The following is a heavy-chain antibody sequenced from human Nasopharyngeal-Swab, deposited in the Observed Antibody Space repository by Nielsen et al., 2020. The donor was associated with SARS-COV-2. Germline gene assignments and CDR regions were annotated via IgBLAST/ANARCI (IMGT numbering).Heavy chain of an antibody. CDR2: IYYSWST. J-gene: IGHJ6*02. V-gene: IGHV4-39*07. CDR3: ASGGVNANTIFGVVIPPLWYYYGMDV. Sequence: RQAPGKVLDLFGSIYYSWSTYYNPSLKRRVTISVDTSKNQFSLKLSSVTAADTAVYYCASGGVNANTIFGVVIPPLWYYYGMDVWGQGTTVTVSS. D-gene: IGHD3-3*01.